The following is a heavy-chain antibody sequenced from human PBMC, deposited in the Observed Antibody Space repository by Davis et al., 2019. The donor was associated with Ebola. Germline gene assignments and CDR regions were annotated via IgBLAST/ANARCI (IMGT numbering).Heavy chain of an antibody. J-gene: IGHJ5*02. CDR2: ISSSGSTI. Sequence: PGGSLRLSCAASGFTFSSYEMNWVRQAPGKGLEWVSYISSSGSTIYYADSVKGRFTISRDNAKNSLYLQMNSLRAEDTAVYYCAREPGIAGGFDPWGQGTLVTVSS. CDR3: AREPGIAGGFDP. D-gene: IGHD6-13*01. CDR1: GFTFSSYE. V-gene: IGHV3-48*03.